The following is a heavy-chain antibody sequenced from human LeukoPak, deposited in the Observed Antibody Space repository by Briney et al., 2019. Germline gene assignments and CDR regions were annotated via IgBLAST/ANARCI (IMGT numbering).Heavy chain of an antibody. V-gene: IGHV3-64D*06. Sequence: GGSLRLSCSASGFTFSSYSMDWVRQAPGKGPEYISGINNNGGSTQYADSVKGGFTISRDNSKNTVYLQMSSLRPEDTAVYYCVKAKVGATFDSWGQGTLVIVSS. J-gene: IGHJ4*02. CDR3: VKAKVGATFDS. D-gene: IGHD1-26*01. CDR2: INNNGGST. CDR1: GFTFSSYS.